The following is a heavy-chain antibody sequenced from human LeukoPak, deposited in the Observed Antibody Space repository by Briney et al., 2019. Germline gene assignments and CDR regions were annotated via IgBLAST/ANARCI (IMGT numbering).Heavy chain of an antibody. V-gene: IGHV3-21*04. CDR3: AKFPYDYVWGSYRYSYYFDY. J-gene: IGHJ4*02. Sequence: GGSLRLSCAASGFTFSSYSMNWVRQAPGKGLEWVSSISSSSSYIYYADSVKGRFTISRDNAKNSLYLQMNSLRAEDTAVYYCAKFPYDYVWGSYRYSYYFDYWGQGTLVTVSS. CDR1: GFTFSSYS. D-gene: IGHD3-16*02. CDR2: ISSSSSYI.